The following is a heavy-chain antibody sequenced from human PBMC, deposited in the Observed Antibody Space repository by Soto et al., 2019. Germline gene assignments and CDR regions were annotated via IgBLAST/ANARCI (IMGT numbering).Heavy chain of an antibody. J-gene: IGHJ6*02. V-gene: IGHV4-30-4*01. CDR1: GGSISRGDYY. CDR3: ARERDGGMDA. CDR2: IDDSGST. Sequence: QVQLQESGPGLVKPSQTLSLTCTVSGGSISRGDYYWSGIRQPPGEGLEWIGYIDDSGSTFYNPSLKRRVTISVDTSKHQCPLNLSSVTSADTAVYYCARERDGGMDAWGQGTTVTVSS.